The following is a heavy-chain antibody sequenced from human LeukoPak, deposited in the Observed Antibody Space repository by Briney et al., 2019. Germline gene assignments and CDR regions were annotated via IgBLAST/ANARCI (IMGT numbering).Heavy chain of an antibody. D-gene: IGHD3-3*01. V-gene: IGHV3-23*01. CDR2: ISGSGGST. CDR3: ARAKRTIFGVVMEYYFDY. J-gene: IGHJ4*02. Sequence: GGSLRLSCAASGFTFSSYAMSWVRQAPGKGLEWVSAISGSGGSTYYADSVKGRFTISRDNSKNTLYLQMNSLRAEDTAVYYCARAKRTIFGVVMEYYFDYWGQGTLVTVSS. CDR1: GFTFSSYA.